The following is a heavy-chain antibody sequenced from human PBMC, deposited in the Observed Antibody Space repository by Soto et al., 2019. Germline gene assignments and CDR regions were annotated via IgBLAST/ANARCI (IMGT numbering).Heavy chain of an antibody. Sequence: QVQLQESGPGLVKPSGTLSLTCAVSGGSISSSNWWSWVRQPPGKGLEWIGEIYHSGSTNYNPSLKSRVTISVDKPQTQFSLNLSSVTAADTAVYYCARAAMGGSSWPFDYWGQGTLVTVSS. CDR1: GGSISSSNW. J-gene: IGHJ4*02. V-gene: IGHV4-4*02. D-gene: IGHD6-13*01. CDR3: ARAAMGGSSWPFDY. CDR2: IYHSGST.